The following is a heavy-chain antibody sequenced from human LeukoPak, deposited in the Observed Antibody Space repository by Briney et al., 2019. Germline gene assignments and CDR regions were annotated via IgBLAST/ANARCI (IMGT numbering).Heavy chain of an antibody. CDR2: ILYDGSDK. D-gene: IGHD3-16*01. V-gene: IGHV3-30*18. J-gene: IGHJ6*02. Sequence: GGSLRLSCVVSGFTFSTYWMSWVRQAPGKGLEWLAVILYDGSDKYYGDSVKGRFTISRDNSKNTLYLQMNSLRPEDTAVYYCVKERRYLDYVWGTPPGMDVWGQGTTVIVSS. CDR1: GFTFSTYW. CDR3: VKERRYLDYVWGTPPGMDV.